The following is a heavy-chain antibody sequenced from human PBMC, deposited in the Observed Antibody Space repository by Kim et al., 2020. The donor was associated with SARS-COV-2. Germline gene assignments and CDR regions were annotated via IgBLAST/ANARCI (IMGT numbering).Heavy chain of an antibody. D-gene: IGHD2-2*01. CDR1: GFSFSSYA. CDR2: MCGREANT. J-gene: IGHJ4*02. Sequence: GGSLRLSWATSGFSFSSYAISWGRQAPGEVRHGVSGMCGREANTYSADSVKGRVTTSKDNSKKTLYLQINSLRDQSTPVYYCSIHSTRRFINYWGEGTL. V-gene: IGHV3-23*01. CDR3: SIHSTRRFINY.